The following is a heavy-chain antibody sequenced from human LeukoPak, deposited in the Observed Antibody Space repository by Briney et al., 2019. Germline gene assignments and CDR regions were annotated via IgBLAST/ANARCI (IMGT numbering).Heavy chain of an antibody. CDR1: GGSISSTSYY. CDR3: ARSRVPATADY. CDR2: IYYSGST. V-gene: IGHV4-61*05. J-gene: IGHJ4*02. Sequence: PSETLSLTCTVSGGSISSTSYYWGWIRQPPGKGLEWIGYIYYSGSTNYNPSLKSRVTISVDTSKNQFSLKLSSVTAADTAVYYCARSRVPATADYWGQGTLVTVSS. D-gene: IGHD2-2*01.